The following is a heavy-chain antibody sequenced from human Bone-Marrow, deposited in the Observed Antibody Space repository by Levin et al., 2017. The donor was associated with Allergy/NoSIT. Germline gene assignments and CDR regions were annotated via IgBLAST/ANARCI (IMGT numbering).Heavy chain of an antibody. J-gene: IGHJ4*02. D-gene: IGHD2/OR15-2a*01. V-gene: IGHV1-2*06. CDR3: ASLTYCTSTTCIKGDY. Sequence: GESLKISCKTSGYTFTGNYMHWVRQAPGQGLEWMGRINPDSGGTNHAQKFQGRVTMTRDTSISTAYMELSRLSSDDTAIYYCASLTYCTSTTCIKGDYWGQGTLVTVSS. CDR1: GYTFTGNY. CDR2: INPDSGGT.